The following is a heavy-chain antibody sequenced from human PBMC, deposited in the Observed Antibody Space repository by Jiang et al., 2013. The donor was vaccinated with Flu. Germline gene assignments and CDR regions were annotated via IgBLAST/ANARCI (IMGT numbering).Heavy chain of an antibody. CDR3: ARGSVPSCTGGVCSDTPFDY. D-gene: IGHD2-8*02. Sequence: LLKPSETLSLACAVYGGSFSGYYWSWIRQPPGKGLEWIGEINHSGSTNYNPSLKSRVTISVDTSKNQFSLKLSSVTAADTAVYYCARGSVPSCTGGVCSDTPFDYWGQGILVTVSS. V-gene: IGHV4-34*01. CDR1: GGSFSGYY. J-gene: IGHJ4*02. CDR2: INHSGST.